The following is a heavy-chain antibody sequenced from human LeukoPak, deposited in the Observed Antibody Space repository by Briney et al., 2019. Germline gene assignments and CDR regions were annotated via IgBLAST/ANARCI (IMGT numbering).Heavy chain of an antibody. V-gene: IGHV3-11*01. CDR3: ARRYCTNGVCYLDY. Sequence: SGGSLRLSCTASGFTFSDHYMTWIRQAPGKGLECVSYLSKSGSDIFYADSVKGRFSISRDNAKNSLYLQMNGLRAEGTAVYYCARRYCTNGVCYLDYWGQGTLVTVSS. J-gene: IGHJ4*02. D-gene: IGHD2-8*01. CDR2: LSKSGSDI. CDR1: GFTFSDHY.